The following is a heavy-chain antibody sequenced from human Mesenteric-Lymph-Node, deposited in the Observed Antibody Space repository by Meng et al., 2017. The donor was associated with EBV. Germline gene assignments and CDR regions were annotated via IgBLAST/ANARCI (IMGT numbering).Heavy chain of an antibody. CDR3: ARDGGDRGVSDWFDP. D-gene: IGHD2-21*01. V-gene: IGHV4-34*01. CDR2: INHSGST. CDR1: GGSFSGYY. Sequence: QVQLQQWGAGLLKPSXTLSITCAVYGGSFSGYYWSWIRQPPGKGLEWIGEINHSGSTNYNPSLKSRVTISVDTSKNQFSLKLSSVTAADTAVYYCARDGGDRGVSDWFDPWGPGTLVTVSS. J-gene: IGHJ5*02.